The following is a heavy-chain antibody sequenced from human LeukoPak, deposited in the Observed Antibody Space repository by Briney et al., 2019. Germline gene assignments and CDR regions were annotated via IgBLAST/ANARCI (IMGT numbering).Heavy chain of an antibody. CDR1: GFTFNNYW. V-gene: IGHV3-7*01. CDR2: INQHGSDK. CDR3: SRDSRALPS. J-gene: IGHJ4*02. Sequence: AGTLRLSCAASGFTFNNYWMSWVRQPPGKGLEWVANINQHGSDKYYVDTVKGRFIISRDNVHHSLTVPMNDLTADDGPIFYFSRDSRALPSWGQGTLVTVSS.